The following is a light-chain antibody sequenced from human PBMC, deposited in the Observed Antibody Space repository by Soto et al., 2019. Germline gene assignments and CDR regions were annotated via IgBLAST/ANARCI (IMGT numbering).Light chain of an antibody. CDR2: EVS. Sequence: QSVLTQPASVSGSPGQSITISCTGTSSDVGSYNLVSWYQQHPGKAPKLMIYEVSKRPSGVSNRFSGSKSGNTASLTISGLQAEDEADYYCSSYAGSTTSNYVFVPGTKV. J-gene: IGLJ1*01. CDR3: SSYAGSTTSNYV. CDR1: SSDVGSYNL. V-gene: IGLV2-23*02.